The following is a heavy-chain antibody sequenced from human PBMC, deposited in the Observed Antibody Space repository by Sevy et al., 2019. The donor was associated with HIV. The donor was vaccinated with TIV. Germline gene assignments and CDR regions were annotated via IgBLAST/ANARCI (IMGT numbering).Heavy chain of an antibody. Sequence: SETLSLTCTVSGGSISSYYWSWIRQPPGKGLEWIGYIYYSGSTNYNPSLKSRVTISVDTSKNQFSLKLSSVTAADTAVYYCARDLRFLPYGMDVWGQGTTVTVSS. J-gene: IGHJ6*02. V-gene: IGHV4-59*01. CDR1: GGSISSYY. D-gene: IGHD3-3*01. CDR2: IYYSGST. CDR3: ARDLRFLPYGMDV.